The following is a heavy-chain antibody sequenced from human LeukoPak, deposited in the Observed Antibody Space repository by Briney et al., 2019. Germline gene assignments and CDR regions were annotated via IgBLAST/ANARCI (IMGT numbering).Heavy chain of an antibody. Sequence: ASVKVSCKASGYTFTGYYIHWVRQAPGQGLEWMGWINPNSGGTNYAQKFQGRVTMTRDTSTSTAYMETTRLRSDDTAVYYCARGRLSGEAFDYWGQGTLVTVSS. D-gene: IGHD3-10*01. CDR1: GYTFTGYY. CDR2: INPNSGGT. J-gene: IGHJ4*02. CDR3: ARGRLSGEAFDY. V-gene: IGHV1-2*02.